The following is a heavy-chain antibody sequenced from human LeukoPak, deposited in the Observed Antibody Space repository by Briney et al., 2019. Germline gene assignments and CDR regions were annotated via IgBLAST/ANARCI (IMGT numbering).Heavy chain of an antibody. Sequence: ASVKVSCKASGYTFTSYGISWVRQDPGQGLEWMGWISAYNGNTNYAQKLQGRVTMTTDTSTSTAYMELRSLRSDDTAVYYCARSGVTIFGVVIMPFDYWGQGTLVTVSS. CDR3: ARSGVTIFGVVIMPFDY. V-gene: IGHV1-18*01. CDR2: ISAYNGNT. CDR1: GYTFTSYG. J-gene: IGHJ4*02. D-gene: IGHD3-3*01.